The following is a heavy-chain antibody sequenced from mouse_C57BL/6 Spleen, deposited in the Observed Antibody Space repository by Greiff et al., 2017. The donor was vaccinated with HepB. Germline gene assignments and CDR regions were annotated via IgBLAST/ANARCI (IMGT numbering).Heavy chain of an antibody. CDR2: INPSSGYT. V-gene: IGHV1-7*01. Sequence: VMLVESGAELAKPGASVKLSCKASGYTFTSYWMHWVKQRPGQGLEWIGYINPSSGYTKYNQKFKDKATLTADKSSSTAYMQLSSLTYEDSAVYYCARNYGSSYGYFDVWGTGTTVTVSS. D-gene: IGHD1-1*01. CDR3: ARNYGSSYGYFDV. J-gene: IGHJ1*03. CDR1: GYTFTSYW.